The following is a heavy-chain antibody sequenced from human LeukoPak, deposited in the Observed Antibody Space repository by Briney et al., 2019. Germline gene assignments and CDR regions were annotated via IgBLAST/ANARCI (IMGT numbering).Heavy chain of an antibody. CDR1: GFTFSSYS. CDR3: AKDLGYGDYIDY. V-gene: IGHV3-21*01. CDR2: ISSSSSYI. Sequence: GGSLRLSCAASGFTFSSYSMNWVRQAPGKGLEWVLSISSSSSYIYYADSVKGRFTISRDNAKNSLYLQMNSLRAEDTAVYYCAKDLGYGDYIDYWGQGTLVTVSS. J-gene: IGHJ4*02. D-gene: IGHD4-17*01.